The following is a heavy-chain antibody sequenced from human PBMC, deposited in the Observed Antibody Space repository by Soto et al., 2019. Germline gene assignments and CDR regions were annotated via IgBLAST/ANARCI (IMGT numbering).Heavy chain of an antibody. V-gene: IGHV1-3*04. D-gene: IGHD5-12*01. CDR1: GYTFSSSP. Sequence: QVQLVQSGAEVKKPGASVKVSCRASGYTFSSSPLHWVRQAPGQRPEWMGWINTANDDTKYSQKFQDRVTVTRDTSASTAYMEVSSLKPEDTAVYYCARDEGVASGNWGQGTLVTVSS. CDR2: INTANDDT. J-gene: IGHJ4*02. CDR3: ARDEGVASGN.